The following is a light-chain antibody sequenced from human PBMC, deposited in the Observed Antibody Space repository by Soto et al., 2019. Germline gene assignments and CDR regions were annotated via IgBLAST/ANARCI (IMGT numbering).Light chain of an antibody. V-gene: IGKV1-5*01. CDR3: QQYHSYWT. CDR1: QSISTW. Sequence: DIQMTQSPSTLSASVGDRVTITCRASQSISTWLAWYQQKPGKAPKLLIYDASSLESGVPSRFSGSRSGTEFTLTISSLQTDDFSTYYCQQYHSYWTFGQGTKVDIK. J-gene: IGKJ1*01. CDR2: DAS.